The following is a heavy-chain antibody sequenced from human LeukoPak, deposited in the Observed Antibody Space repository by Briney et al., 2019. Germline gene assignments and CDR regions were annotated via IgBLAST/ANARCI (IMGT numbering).Heavy chain of an antibody. Sequence: SETLSLTCTVSGGSISSSSYYWGWIRQPPGKGLEWIGSIYYSGSTYYNPSLKSRVTISVDTSKNQFSLKLSSVTAADTAVYYCARDSSSWEGGFDYWGQGTLVTVSS. D-gene: IGHD6-13*01. J-gene: IGHJ4*02. CDR3: ARDSSSWEGGFDY. CDR1: GGSISSSSYY. CDR2: IYYSGST. V-gene: IGHV4-39*07.